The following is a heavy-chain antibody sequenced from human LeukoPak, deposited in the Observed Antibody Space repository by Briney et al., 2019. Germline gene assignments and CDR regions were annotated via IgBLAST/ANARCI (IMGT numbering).Heavy chain of an antibody. CDR1: GFIFSADP. D-gene: IGHD6-6*01. J-gene: IGHJ4*02. CDR2: IRSDTSS. Sequence: GGSLRLSCAASGFIFSADPMNWVRQTPGKSLEWISHIRSDTSSYYADSVRGRFTASRDNAKNSLYLQMNNLRAEDTAVYYCSNGIYSSSYWGQGALVTVSS. CDR3: SNGIYSSSY. V-gene: IGHV3-48*04.